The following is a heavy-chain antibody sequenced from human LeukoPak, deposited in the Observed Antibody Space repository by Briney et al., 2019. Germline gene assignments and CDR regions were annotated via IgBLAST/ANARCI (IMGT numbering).Heavy chain of an antibody. J-gene: IGHJ5*02. D-gene: IGHD5-12*01. CDR3: ARRSGGYSGYDPARWFDR. CDR1: AYSSTNYW. V-gene: IGHV5-51*01. CDR2: IYPGDSNI. Sequence: GESLQFSSQGSAYSSTNYWIGWVRQMPGKGLEWMGIIYPGDSNIRYSPSFQGQVTISADKSISTAYLQWSSLEASDSAMYYCARRSGGYSGYDPARWFDRWGQGTLVTVSS.